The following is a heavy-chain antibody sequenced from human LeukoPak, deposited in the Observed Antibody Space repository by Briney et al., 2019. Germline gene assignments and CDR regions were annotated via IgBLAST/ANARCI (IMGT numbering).Heavy chain of an antibody. V-gene: IGHV4-38-2*02. Sequence: SETLSLTCTVSGYSISSGYYWGWIRQPPGKGLEWIGSVYHSGSTYYNPSLESGVTISVDTSKTQFSLKLSSVTAAATAVYYCARDPGSFPSGTYYNGYFSFTYYYYYMDVWGKGTTVTVSS. CDR2: VYHSGST. D-gene: IGHD3-10*01. J-gene: IGHJ6*03. CDR3: ARDPGSFPSGTYYNGYFSFTYYYYYMDV. CDR1: GYSISSGYY.